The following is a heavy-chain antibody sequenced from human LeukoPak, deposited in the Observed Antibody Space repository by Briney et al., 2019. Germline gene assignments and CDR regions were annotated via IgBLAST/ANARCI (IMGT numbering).Heavy chain of an antibody. J-gene: IGHJ3*02. CDR3: ARDQGMVNDAFDI. CDR1: EFTLISYS. CDR2: ISISSTTI. V-gene: IGHV3-48*02. Sequence: PGGPLGPSCEAFEFTLISYSLNWFGRPPGRGLKWVSYISISSTTIYYADSVQGRFTISRDNAKNSLYLQMNSLRDEDTAVYYCARDQGMVNDAFDIWGQGTLVTVSS. D-gene: IGHD3-10*01.